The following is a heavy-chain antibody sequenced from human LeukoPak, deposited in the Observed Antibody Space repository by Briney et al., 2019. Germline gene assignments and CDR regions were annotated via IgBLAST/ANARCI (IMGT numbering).Heavy chain of an antibody. V-gene: IGHV1-69*13. D-gene: IGHD2-2*02. CDR2: IIPIFGTA. Sequence: ASVKVSCKASGGTFSSYAISWVRQAPGQGLEWMGGIIPIFGTANYAQKFQGRVTITADESTSTAYMGLSSLRSEDTAVYYCARDRSIRVAAIPMYWFDPWGQGTLVTVSS. CDR1: GGTFSSYA. CDR3: ARDRSIRVAAIPMYWFDP. J-gene: IGHJ5*02.